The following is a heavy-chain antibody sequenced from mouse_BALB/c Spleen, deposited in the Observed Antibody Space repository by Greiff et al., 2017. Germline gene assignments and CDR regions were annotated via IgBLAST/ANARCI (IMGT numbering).Heavy chain of an antibody. D-gene: IGHD1-1*01. J-gene: IGHJ1*01. V-gene: IGHV1-9*01. Sequence: QVQLQQSGAELMKPGASVKISCKATGYTFSSYWIEWVKQRPGHGLDWIGEILPGSGSTNYNEKFKGKATFTADTSSNTAYMQLSSLTSEDSAVYYCARKSTDYGSSYGYFDVWGAGTTVTVSS. CDR2: ILPGSGST. CDR3: ARKSTDYGSSYGYFDV. CDR1: GYTFSSYW.